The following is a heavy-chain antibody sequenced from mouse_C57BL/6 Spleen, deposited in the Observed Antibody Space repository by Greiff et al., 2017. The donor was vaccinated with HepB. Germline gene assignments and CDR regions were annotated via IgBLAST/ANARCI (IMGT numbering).Heavy chain of an antibody. D-gene: IGHD2-12*01. J-gene: IGHJ2*01. CDR1: GFTFSDYG. CDR2: ISSGSSTI. Sequence: DVKLVESGGGLVKPGGSLKLSCAASGFTFSDYGMHWVRQAPEKGLEWVAYISSGSSTIYYADTVKGRFTISRDNAKNTLFLQMTSLRSEDTAMYYCARPRRRGFDYWGQGTTLTVSS. CDR3: ARPRRRGFDY. V-gene: IGHV5-17*01.